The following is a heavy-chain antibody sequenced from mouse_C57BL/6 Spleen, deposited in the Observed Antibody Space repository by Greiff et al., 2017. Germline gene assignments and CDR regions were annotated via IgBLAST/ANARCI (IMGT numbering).Heavy chain of an antibody. V-gene: IGHV10-3*01. CDR3: VREGAIYYDPYYAMDY. Sequence: EVKLVESGGGLVQPKGSLKLSCAASGFTFNTYAMHWVRQAPGKGLEWVARIRSKSSNYATYYADSVKDRFTISRDDSQSMLYLQMNNLKTEDTAMYYCVREGAIYYDPYYAMDYWGQGTSVTVSS. CDR2: IRSKSSNYAT. CDR1: GFTFNTYA. D-gene: IGHD2-4*01. J-gene: IGHJ4*01.